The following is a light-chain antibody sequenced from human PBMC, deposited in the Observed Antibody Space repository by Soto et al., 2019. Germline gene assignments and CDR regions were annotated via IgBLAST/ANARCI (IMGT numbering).Light chain of an antibody. CDR1: QAIKNS. CDR3: QKYDDAPFT. CDR2: GAS. V-gene: IGKV1-27*01. J-gene: IGKJ3*01. Sequence: IQMTQSPPSLSASVGDRVTITCRASQAIKNSLAWYQHIPGKPPTLLIFGASTLQSGVPSRFRGRYSGTDFTLTITSLQPEDVGTYYCQKYDDAPFTFGPGTKVDIK.